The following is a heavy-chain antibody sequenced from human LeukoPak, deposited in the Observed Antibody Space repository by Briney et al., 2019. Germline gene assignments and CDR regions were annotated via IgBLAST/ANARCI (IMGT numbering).Heavy chain of an antibody. CDR1: GYNFSKHW. Sequence: GESLKISCKGSGYNFSKHWIGWVRQMPGKGLEWMGIIYPGDSDTRYSPSFQGQVTISVDKSISTAYLQWSSLKASDTAIYYCASPFSPAASTGFDYWGQGTLVTVSS. J-gene: IGHJ4*02. CDR2: IYPGDSDT. CDR3: ASPFSPAASTGFDY. V-gene: IGHV5-51*01. D-gene: IGHD6-13*01.